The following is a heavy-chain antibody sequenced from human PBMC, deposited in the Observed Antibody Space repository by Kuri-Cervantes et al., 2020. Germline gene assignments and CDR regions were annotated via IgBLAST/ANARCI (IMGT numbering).Heavy chain of an antibody. CDR1: GGSISSSSYY. CDR2: IYYSGST. Sequence: ESLKISCTVSGGSISSSSYYWGWIRQPPGKGLEWIGSIYYSGSTYYNPSLKSRVTISVDTSKNQFSLKLSSVTAADTAVYYCATQYNEGYSYGSYYYYYYYMDVWGKGTTVTVSS. V-gene: IGHV4-39*01. CDR3: ATQYNEGYSYGSYYYYYYYMDV. D-gene: IGHD5-18*01. J-gene: IGHJ6*03.